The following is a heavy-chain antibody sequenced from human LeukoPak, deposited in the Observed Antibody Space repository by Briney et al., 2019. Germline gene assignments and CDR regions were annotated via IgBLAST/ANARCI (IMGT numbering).Heavy chain of an antibody. CDR2: ISGSGGST. Sequence: GGSLRLSCAASGLTFSSYAMSWVRQAPGKGLEWVSAISGSGGSTYYADSVKGRFTISRDNSKNTLYLQMNSLRAEDTAVYYCARPVYSVYARYYFDYWSQGTLVTVSS. CDR3: ARPVYSVYARYYFDY. J-gene: IGHJ4*02. CDR1: GLTFSSYA. D-gene: IGHD5/OR15-5a*01. V-gene: IGHV3-23*01.